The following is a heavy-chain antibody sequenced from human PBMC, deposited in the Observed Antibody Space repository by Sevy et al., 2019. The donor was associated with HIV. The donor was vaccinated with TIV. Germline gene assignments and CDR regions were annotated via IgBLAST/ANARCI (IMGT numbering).Heavy chain of an antibody. CDR3: ARESCSSTSCYIGWPYYFDY. CDR2: IKQDGSEK. Sequence: GGCLRLSCAASGFTFSSYWMSWVRQAPGKGLEWVANIKQDGSEKYYVDSVKGRFTISRDNAKNSLYLQMNSLRVEDKAVYYCARESCSSTSCYIGWPYYFDYWGQGTLVTVSS. V-gene: IGHV3-7*01. D-gene: IGHD2-2*02. CDR1: GFTFSSYW. J-gene: IGHJ4*02.